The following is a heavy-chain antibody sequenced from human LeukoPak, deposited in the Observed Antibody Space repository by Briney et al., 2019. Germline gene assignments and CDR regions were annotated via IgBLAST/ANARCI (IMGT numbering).Heavy chain of an antibody. V-gene: IGHV4-4*02. CDR1: GGSISSSNW. D-gene: IGHD3-3*01. J-gene: IGHJ5*02. Sequence: PSETLSLTCAVSGGSISSSNWWSWVRQPPGKGLEWIGEIYHSGSTNYNPSLKSRVTISVDKSKNQFSLKLSSVTAADTAVYYCARHQNYDFWSGNWFDPWGQGTLVTVSS. CDR3: ARHQNYDFWSGNWFDP. CDR2: IYHSGST.